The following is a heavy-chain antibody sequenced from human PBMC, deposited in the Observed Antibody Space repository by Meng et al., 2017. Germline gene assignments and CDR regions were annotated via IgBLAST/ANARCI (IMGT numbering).Heavy chain of an antibody. D-gene: IGHD2-15*01. J-gene: IGHJ5*02. CDR3: ARGYCSGGSCYSNWFDP. CDR2: INHSGST. V-gene: IGHV4-34*01. CDR1: GGTFRGSY. Sequence: QAQLHQWGVRMLKPAETLSLTRAVYGGTFRGSYWNWIRQPPGKGLEWIGEINHSGSTNYNPSLRSRVTISVDTSKNQFSLKLSSVTAADTAVYYCARGYCSGGSCYSNWFDPWGQGTLVTVSS.